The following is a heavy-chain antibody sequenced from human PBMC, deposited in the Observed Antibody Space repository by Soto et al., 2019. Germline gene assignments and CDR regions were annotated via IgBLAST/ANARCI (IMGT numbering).Heavy chain of an antibody. J-gene: IGHJ6*02. CDR3: ARDAHCSGGSCYSHYYYGMDV. D-gene: IGHD2-15*01. Sequence: QVQLVQSGAEVKKPGASVKVSCKASGYTFTSYGISWVRQAPGQGLEWMGWISAYNGNTNYAQKLQGRVTMTTDTFTSTAYMELRNLRSDDTAVYYCARDAHCSGGSCYSHYYYGMDVWGQGTTVTVSS. CDR2: ISAYNGNT. V-gene: IGHV1-18*04. CDR1: GYTFTSYG.